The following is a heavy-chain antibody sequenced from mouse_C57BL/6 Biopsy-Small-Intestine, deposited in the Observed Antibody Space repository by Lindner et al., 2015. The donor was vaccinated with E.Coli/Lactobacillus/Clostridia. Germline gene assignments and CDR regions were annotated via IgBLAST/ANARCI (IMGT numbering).Heavy chain of an antibody. D-gene: IGHD1-1*01. CDR1: GYTFTSYG. Sequence: SVKVSCKASGYTFTSYGISWVRQAPGQGLEWMGWISACNGNTNYAQKLQGRVTMTTDTSTSTAYMELRSLRSDDTAVYYCARDSSSWYYYYYGMDVWGQGTTVTVSS. J-gene: IGHJ1*01. CDR2: ISACNGNT. V-gene: IGHV1-81*01. CDR3: ARDSSSWYYYYYGMDV.